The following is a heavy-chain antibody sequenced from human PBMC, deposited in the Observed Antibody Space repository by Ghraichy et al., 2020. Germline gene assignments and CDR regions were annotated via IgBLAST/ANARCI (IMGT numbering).Heavy chain of an antibody. CDR1: GLTVSSNY. J-gene: IGHJ3*01. V-gene: IGHV3-53*01. CDR3: ASASEGYALFDL. CDR2: IYSGGGT. D-gene: IGHD2-15*01. Sequence: GGSLRLSCAASGLTVSSNYMSWVRQAPGKGLEWVSVIYSGGGTYYADSVKGRFTISRDNSRNTLYLEMNSLRAEDTAAYYCASASEGYALFDLCVQGTMVTVSS.